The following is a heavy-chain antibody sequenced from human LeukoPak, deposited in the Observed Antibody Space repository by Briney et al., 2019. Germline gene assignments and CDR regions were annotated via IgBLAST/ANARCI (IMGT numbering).Heavy chain of an antibody. D-gene: IGHD2-2*01. CDR3: ARLPLVYCSSTSCPDYYYYGMDV. J-gene: IGHJ6*02. Sequence: SETLSLTCAVYGGSFSGYYWSWIRQPPGKGLEWIGEINHSGSTNYNPSLKSRVTISVDTSKNQFSLKLSSVTAADTAVYYCARLPLVYCSSTSCPDYYYYGMDVWGQGTTVTVSS. V-gene: IGHV4-34*01. CDR1: GGSFSGYY. CDR2: INHSGST.